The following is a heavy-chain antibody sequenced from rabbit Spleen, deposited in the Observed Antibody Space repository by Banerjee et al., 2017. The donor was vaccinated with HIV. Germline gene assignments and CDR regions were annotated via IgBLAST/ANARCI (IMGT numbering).Heavy chain of an antibody. V-gene: IGHV1S45*01. CDR3: ARDLVGVIGWNFYL. CDR1: GFSFSDRAV. J-gene: IGHJ4*01. D-gene: IGHD1-1*01. Sequence: QEQLEESGRGLVKPEGSLTLTCKASGFSFSDRAVMCWVRQAPGKGLEWIACINAATGKPVYATWAKGRFTISRTSSTTMTLRMTSLTAADRATYFCARDLVGVIGWNFYLWGQGTLVTVS. CDR2: INAATGKP.